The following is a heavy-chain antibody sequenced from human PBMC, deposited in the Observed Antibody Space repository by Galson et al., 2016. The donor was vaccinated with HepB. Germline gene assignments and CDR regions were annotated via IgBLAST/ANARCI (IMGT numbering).Heavy chain of an antibody. CDR3: ARGTRAFFDY. J-gene: IGHJ4*02. CDR2: TYYRSKWFN. Sequence: CAISGDSVSSNSAAWNWIRQSPSRGLEWLGRTYYRSKWFNNDAVSVKSRITINPDTSKNQFSLQLNSVTPEDTAVYSCARGTRAFFDYWGQGTLVTVSS. D-gene: IGHD1-1*01. CDR1: GDSVSSNSAA. V-gene: IGHV6-1*01.